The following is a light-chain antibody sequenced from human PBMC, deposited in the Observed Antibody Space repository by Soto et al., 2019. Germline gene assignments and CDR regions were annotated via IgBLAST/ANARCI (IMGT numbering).Light chain of an antibody. CDR1: QGITNY. CDR3: QKYNSAPRMFT. CDR2: DAS. Sequence: DIQMTQSPSSLSASVGDRVTITCRASQGITNYLAWYQQKPGKVPKLLIYDASTLQSGVPPRFSGSGSGTDFTLTISSLQPEDVATYYCQKYNSAPRMFTFGPGTKVDIK. J-gene: IGKJ3*01. V-gene: IGKV1-27*01.